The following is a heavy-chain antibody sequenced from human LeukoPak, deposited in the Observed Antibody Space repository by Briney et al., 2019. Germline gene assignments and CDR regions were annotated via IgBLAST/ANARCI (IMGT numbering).Heavy chain of an antibody. J-gene: IGHJ3*02. CDR1: GFTFSRYA. CDR3: AKDSGRTVDAFDI. D-gene: IGHD3-10*01. Sequence: PGGSLRLSCAGSGFTFSRYAMSWVCQAPGKGLEWVSAISGSGGSTDYPDSVKGRFTISRDNSKNTLYLQMNSLRAEDTAVYYCAKDSGRTVDAFDIWGQGTMVTVSS. CDR2: ISGSGGST. V-gene: IGHV3-23*01.